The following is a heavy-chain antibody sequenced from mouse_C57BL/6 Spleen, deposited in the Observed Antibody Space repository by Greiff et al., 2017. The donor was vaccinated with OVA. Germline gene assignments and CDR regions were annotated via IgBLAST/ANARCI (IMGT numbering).Heavy chain of an antibody. Sequence: LVESGAELVKPGASVKISCKASGYAFSSYWMNWVKQRPGKGLEWIGQIYPGDGDTNYNGKFKGKATLTADKSSSTAYMQLSSLTAEDSAVYFCARYDYERNWYFDVWGTGTTVTVSS. V-gene: IGHV1-80*01. CDR3: ARYDYERNWYFDV. CDR1: GYAFSSYW. D-gene: IGHD2-4*01. CDR2: IYPGDGDT. J-gene: IGHJ1*03.